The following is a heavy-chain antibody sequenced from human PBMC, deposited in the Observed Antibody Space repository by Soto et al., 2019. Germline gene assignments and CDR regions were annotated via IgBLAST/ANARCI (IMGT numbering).Heavy chain of an antibody. V-gene: IGHV3-33*01. Sequence: QVQLVESGGGVVQPGRSLRLSCAASGFTFSSYGMHWVRQAPGKGLEWVAVIWYDGSNKYYADSVKGRFTISRDNSKNTLYLQMNSLRAEDTAVYYCARDLVKGGEQLAGFYGMDVWGQGTTVSVSS. J-gene: IGHJ6*02. CDR3: ARDLVKGGEQLAGFYGMDV. D-gene: IGHD6-6*01. CDR1: GFTFSSYG. CDR2: IWYDGSNK.